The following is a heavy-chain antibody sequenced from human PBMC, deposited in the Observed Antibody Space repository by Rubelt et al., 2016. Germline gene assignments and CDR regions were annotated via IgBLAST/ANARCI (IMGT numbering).Heavy chain of an antibody. V-gene: IGHV3-33*01. CDR1: GFTFSSYG. J-gene: IGHJ3*02. CDR2: IWYDGSNK. D-gene: IGHD6-13*01. CDR3: ARDRAGSSSWYPVFGAFDI. Sequence: QVQLVESGGGVVQPGRSLRLSCAASGFTFSSYGLHWVRQAPGKGLEWVAVIWYDGSNKYYADSVKGRFTIARDNSKKRLDLQMNSLRAEDTAVYYCARDRAGSSSWYPVFGAFDIWGQGTMVTVSS.